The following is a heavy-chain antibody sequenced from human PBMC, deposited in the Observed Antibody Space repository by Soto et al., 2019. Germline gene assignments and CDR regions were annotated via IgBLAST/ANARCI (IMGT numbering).Heavy chain of an antibody. CDR1: GGSISCGGFS. Sequence: SETLSLTFAVSGGSISCGGFSWSCIRQPPGKGLEWIGYILHTGGAQYNPSLKSRVSMSVDKSKNQFSLHLTSVTAADTAVYYCAHKTSEFGYWGQGTLVTSPQ. V-gene: IGHV4-30-2*01. J-gene: IGHJ4*02. CDR3: AHKTSEFGY. CDR2: ILHTGGA.